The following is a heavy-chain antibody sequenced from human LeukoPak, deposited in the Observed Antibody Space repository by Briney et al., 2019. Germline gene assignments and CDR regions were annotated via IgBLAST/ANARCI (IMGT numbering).Heavy chain of an antibody. CDR3: ARGYYYGMDV. CDR1: GDSVSSKSAA. J-gene: IGHJ6*02. CDR2: TYYRSKWYN. V-gene: IGHV6-1*01. Sequence: ASQTLSLTCAISGDSVSSKSAAWNWIRQSPSRGLEWLGRTYYRSKWYNEYAVSVNSRITINPDTSKNQFSLQVNSVTPEDTAVYYCARGYYYGMDVWGQGTTVTVSS.